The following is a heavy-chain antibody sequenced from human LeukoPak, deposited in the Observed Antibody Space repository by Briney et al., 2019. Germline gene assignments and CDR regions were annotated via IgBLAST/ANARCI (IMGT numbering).Heavy chain of an antibody. J-gene: IGHJ4*02. CDR1: GFTFSNYA. D-gene: IGHD6-19*01. Sequence: GGSLRLSCAASGFTFSNYAMNWVRQAPGKGLEWVSAVSASGGSTNYAESVKGRFTISRDNSKNTLYLQMNSPRAEDTAVYYCAKDRGGSGWNREIDQWGQGTLVTVSS. CDR3: AKDRGGSGWNREIDQ. CDR2: VSASGGST. V-gene: IGHV3-23*01.